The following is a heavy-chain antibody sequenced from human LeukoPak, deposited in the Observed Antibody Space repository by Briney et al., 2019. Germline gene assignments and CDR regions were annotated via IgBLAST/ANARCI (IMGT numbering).Heavy chain of an antibody. V-gene: IGHV5-51*01. CDR3: VRRGGYSYGGEPYFDY. CDR1: GYSFTSYF. J-gene: IGHJ4*02. Sequence: GESLKISCKGSGYSFTSYFIGWARHMPGKGLEWMGIIYPGDSDTRYNPSFHGQVTISVDRSITTAYLQWSSLKASDTAMYYCVRRGGYSYGGEPYFDYWGQGTLVTVSS. CDR2: IYPGDSDT. D-gene: IGHD5-18*01.